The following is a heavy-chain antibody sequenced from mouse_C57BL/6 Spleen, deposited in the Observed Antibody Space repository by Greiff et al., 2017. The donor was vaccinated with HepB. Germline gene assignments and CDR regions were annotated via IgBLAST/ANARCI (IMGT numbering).Heavy chain of an antibody. Sequence: EVQLQQSGPELVKPGASVKISCKASGYTFTDYYMNWVKQSHGKSLEWIGDINPNNGGTSYNQKFKGKATLTVDKSSSTAYMELRSLTSEDSAVYYCARSAGKGFAYWGQGTLVTVSA. CDR3: ARSAGKGFAY. V-gene: IGHV1-26*01. CDR2: INPNNGGT. J-gene: IGHJ3*01. D-gene: IGHD4-1*01. CDR1: GYTFTDYY.